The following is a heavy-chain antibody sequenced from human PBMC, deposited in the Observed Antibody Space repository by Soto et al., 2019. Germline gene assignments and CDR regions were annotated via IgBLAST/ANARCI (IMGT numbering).Heavy chain of an antibody. J-gene: IGHJ6*02. CDR3: AGRCRGGNCFSYYAMEV. D-gene: IGHD2-15*01. Sequence: PGESLKISCKGSGYSFTSNWINCVRQMPGKGLEWTGRIDPSDSQSNYNPSFQGHVTISADKSTSSAYLQWNSLKASDTAMYYCAGRCRGGNCFSYYAMEVWGQGTTVTVSS. CDR2: IDPSDSQS. CDR1: GYSFTSNW. V-gene: IGHV5-10-1*01.